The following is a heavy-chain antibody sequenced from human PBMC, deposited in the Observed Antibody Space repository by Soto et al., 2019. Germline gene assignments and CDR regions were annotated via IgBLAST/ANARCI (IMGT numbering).Heavy chain of an antibody. CDR3: AKALMIYDFWSGYYSYYGMDV. CDR1: GFTFSSYA. V-gene: IGHV3-23*01. D-gene: IGHD3-3*01. Sequence: GGSLRLSCAASGFTFSSYAMSWVRQAPGKGLEWVSAISGSGGSTYYADSVKGRFTISRDNSKNTLYLQMNSLRAEDTAVYYCAKALMIYDFWSGYYSYYGMDVWGQGTTVTVSS. CDR2: ISGSGGST. J-gene: IGHJ6*02.